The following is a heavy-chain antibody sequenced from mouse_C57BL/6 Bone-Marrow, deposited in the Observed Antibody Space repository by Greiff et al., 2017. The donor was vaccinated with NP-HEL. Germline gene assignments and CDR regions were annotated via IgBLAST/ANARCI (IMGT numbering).Heavy chain of an antibody. V-gene: IGHV14-4*01. D-gene: IGHD1-1*01. J-gene: IGHJ2*01. CDR2: IDPENGDT. Sequence: EVKLMESGAELVRPGASVKLSCTASGFNIKDDYMHWVKQRPEQGLEWIGWIDPENGDTEYASKFQGKAPITADTSSNTAYLQLSSLTSEDTAVYYCTYYYGSSYPYYFDYWGQGTTLTVSS. CDR3: TYYYGSSYPYYFDY. CDR1: GFNIKDDY.